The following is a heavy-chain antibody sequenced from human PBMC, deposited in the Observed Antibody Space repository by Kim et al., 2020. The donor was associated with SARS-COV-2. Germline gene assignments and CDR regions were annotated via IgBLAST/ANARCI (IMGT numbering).Heavy chain of an antibody. D-gene: IGHD6-19*01. J-gene: IGHJ3*02. Sequence: SLKSRVTISVDTSKNQFSLKLSSVTAADTAVYYCARHKAVAGPSVAFDIWGQGTMVTVSS. V-gene: IGHV4-59*08. CDR3: ARHKAVAGPSVAFDI.